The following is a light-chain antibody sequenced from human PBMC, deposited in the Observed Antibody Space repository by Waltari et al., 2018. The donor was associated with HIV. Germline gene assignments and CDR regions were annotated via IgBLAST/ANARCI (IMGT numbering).Light chain of an antibody. J-gene: IGLJ3*02. V-gene: IGLV3-1*01. Sequence: SYHLTQPPSVSVSPGQTATITCSGDELGDKYTCWYQQRPGQSPVLVISQNTKRPSGIPELFSGSASGNTATLTISGTQAVDEADYYCQAWDSSTDVVFGGGTKLTVL. CDR1: ELGDKY. CDR3: QAWDSSTDVV. CDR2: QNT.